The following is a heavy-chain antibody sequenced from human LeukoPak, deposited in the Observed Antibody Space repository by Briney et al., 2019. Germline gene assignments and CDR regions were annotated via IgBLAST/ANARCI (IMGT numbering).Heavy chain of an antibody. Sequence: GGSLRLSCAVSGITLSNYGMSWVRQAPGQGLEWVAGIGGSGGSTNYADSVKGRITISRDNPRNTLYLQMNSLRAEDTAVYFCAKRGVVIRVILVGFHKEAYYFDSWGQGALVTVSS. CDR3: AKRGVVIRVILVGFHKEAYYFDS. CDR2: IGGSGGST. V-gene: IGHV3-23*01. J-gene: IGHJ4*02. D-gene: IGHD3-22*01. CDR1: GITLSNYG.